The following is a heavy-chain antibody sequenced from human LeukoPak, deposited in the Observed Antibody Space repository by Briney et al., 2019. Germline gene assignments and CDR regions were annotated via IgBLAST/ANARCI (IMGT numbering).Heavy chain of an antibody. CDR2: IYYSGST. CDR3: ARHLLHHPGSYYYYGMDV. Sequence: PSETLSLTCTVSGGSISSSSYYWGWIRQPPGKGLEWIGSIYYSGSTYYNPSLKSRVTISVDTSMNQFSLKLSSVTAADTAVYYCARHLLHHPGSYYYYGMDVWGQGTTVAVSS. V-gene: IGHV4-39*01. J-gene: IGHJ6*02. CDR1: GGSISSSSYY. D-gene: IGHD3-10*01.